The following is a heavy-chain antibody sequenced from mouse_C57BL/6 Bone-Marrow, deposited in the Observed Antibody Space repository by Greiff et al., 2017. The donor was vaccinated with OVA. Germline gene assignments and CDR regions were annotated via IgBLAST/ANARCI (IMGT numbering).Heavy chain of an antibody. CDR1: GYTFTDYY. D-gene: IGHD2-12*01. J-gene: IGHJ1*03. Sequence: VQLQQSGPVLVKPGASVKMSCKASGYTFTDYYMNWVQQSHGKSLEWIGVINPYNGGTSYNQKFKGKATLTVDKSSSTAYMELNSRTSEDSAVEYCARELLPRWYFDVWGTGTTVTVSS. CDR3: ARELLPRWYFDV. CDR2: INPYNGGT. V-gene: IGHV1-19*01.